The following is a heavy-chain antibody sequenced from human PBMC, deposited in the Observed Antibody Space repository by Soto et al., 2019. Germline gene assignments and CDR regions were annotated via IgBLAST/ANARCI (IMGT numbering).Heavy chain of an antibody. CDR2: IYYSGST. J-gene: IGHJ4*02. CDR1: GGSISSSSYY. Sequence: NPSETLSLTCTVSGGSISSSSYYWGWIRQPPGKGLEWIGSIYYSGSTYYNPSLKSRVTISVDTSKNQFSLKLSSVTAADTAVYYCARQPNPAAGTNWGQGTLVTVSS. V-gene: IGHV4-39*01. D-gene: IGHD6-13*01. CDR3: ARQPNPAAGTN.